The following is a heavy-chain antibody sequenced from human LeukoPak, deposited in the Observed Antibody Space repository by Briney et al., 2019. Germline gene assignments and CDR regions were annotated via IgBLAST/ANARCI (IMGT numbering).Heavy chain of an antibody. Sequence: SETLSLTCAVSGYSISSGYYWGWIRQPPGKGLEWIGSIYHSGSTYYNPSLKSRVTISVDTSKSQFSLKLSSVTAADTAVYYCARHGTGDYDSSGYIIDAFDIWGQGTMVTVSS. CDR2: IYHSGST. J-gene: IGHJ3*02. V-gene: IGHV4-38-2*01. CDR1: GYSISSGYY. D-gene: IGHD3-22*01. CDR3: ARHGTGDYDSSGYIIDAFDI.